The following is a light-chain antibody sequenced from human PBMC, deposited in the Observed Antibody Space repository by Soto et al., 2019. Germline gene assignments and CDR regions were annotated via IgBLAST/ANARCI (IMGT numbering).Light chain of an antibody. V-gene: IGKV1-5*01. CDR3: QQYYSYWT. CDR1: QSISSW. CDR2: DAS. Sequence: DIQMTQSPSTLSGSVGDRVTITCRASQSISSWLAWYQQKPGKAPKFLIYDASSLKSGVPSRFSGSGSGTEFTLTISSLQPDDFATYYCQQYYSYWTFGQGTKVDIK. J-gene: IGKJ1*01.